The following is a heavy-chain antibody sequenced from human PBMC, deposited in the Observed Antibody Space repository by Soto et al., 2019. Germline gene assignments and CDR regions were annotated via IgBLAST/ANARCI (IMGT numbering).Heavy chain of an antibody. D-gene: IGHD3-3*01. Sequence: GGSLRLSCAASGFTFSSYAMSWVRQAPGKGLEWVSAISGSGGSTYYADSVKGRFTISRDNSKNTLYLQMNSLRAEDTAVYYCATSWSGYYYYYGMDVWGQGTTVTVSS. J-gene: IGHJ6*02. V-gene: IGHV3-23*01. CDR2: ISGSGGST. CDR1: GFTFSSYA. CDR3: ATSWSGYYYYYGMDV.